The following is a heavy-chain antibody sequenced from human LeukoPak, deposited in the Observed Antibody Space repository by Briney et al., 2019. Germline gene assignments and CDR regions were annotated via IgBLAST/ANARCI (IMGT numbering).Heavy chain of an antibody. V-gene: IGHV3-48*04. CDR3: TRDAAYGYDRFDY. CDR1: GFTFSTYS. Sequence: GGSLRLSCAASGFTFSTYSMNWVRQAPGKGLEWISYIDSSGGTIQYADSVKGRFTISRDNAENSLYLQMNGLSAEDTAVYYCTRDAAYGYDRFDYWGRGTQVTVSS. CDR2: IDSSGGTI. D-gene: IGHD5-18*01. J-gene: IGHJ4*02.